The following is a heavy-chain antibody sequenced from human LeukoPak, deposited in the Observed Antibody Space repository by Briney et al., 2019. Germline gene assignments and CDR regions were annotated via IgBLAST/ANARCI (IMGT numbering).Heavy chain of an antibody. CDR2: INHSRST. J-gene: IGHJ6*02. CDR1: GGSFSGYY. Sequence: SETLSLTCAVYGGSFSGYYWSWIRQPPGKGLEWIGEINHSRSTNYNPSLKSRVTISVDTSKNQFSLKLSSVTAADTAVYYCARERKDYYYGMDVWGQGTTVTVSS. CDR3: ARERKDYYYGMDV. V-gene: IGHV4-34*01.